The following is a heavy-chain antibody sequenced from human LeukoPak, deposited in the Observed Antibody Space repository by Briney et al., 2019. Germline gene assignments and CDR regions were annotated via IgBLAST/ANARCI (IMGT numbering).Heavy chain of an antibody. V-gene: IGHV4-59*08. D-gene: IGHD2-21*02. J-gene: IGHJ5*02. CDR2: ISYTGST. Sequence: PSETLSLTCTVSGGSISRYYWSWIRQPPGKGLEWIGYISYTGSTTYNSSLKSRVTISLDTSKNQFSLKLSSVTAADTAVYYCARVAYCGGDCPNWFDPWGQGTLVTVSS. CDR1: GGSISRYY. CDR3: ARVAYCGGDCPNWFDP.